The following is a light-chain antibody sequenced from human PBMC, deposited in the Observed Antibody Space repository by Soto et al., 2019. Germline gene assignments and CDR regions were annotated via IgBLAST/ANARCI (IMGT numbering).Light chain of an antibody. CDR3: QQCYGTHVT. J-gene: IGKJ1*01. V-gene: IGKV1-39*01. Sequence: DIQMTQSPSSLSASVGDRVTITCRASQSISSYLNWYQQKPGKAPKLLIYAASSLQGGVPSRFSGSGTGTDFTLSISTLQPYYLATYYCQQCYGTHVTFGQGTEVDFK. CDR2: AAS. CDR1: QSISSY.